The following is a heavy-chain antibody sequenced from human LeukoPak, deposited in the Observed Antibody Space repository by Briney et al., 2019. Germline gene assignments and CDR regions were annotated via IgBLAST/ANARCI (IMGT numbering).Heavy chain of an antibody. CDR2: IYYTGST. CDR1: DDSISSFY. CDR3: ARGGDYDSSGSYYVHAFDI. D-gene: IGHD3-22*01. V-gene: IGHV4-59*01. J-gene: IGHJ3*02. Sequence: SETLSLTCTVSDDSISSFYWSWIRQPPGKGLEWIGYIYYTGSTSYNPSLKGRLTISVDTSKNQFSLKLNSVTAADTAMYYCARGGDYDSSGSYYVHAFDIWGQGTMVTVS.